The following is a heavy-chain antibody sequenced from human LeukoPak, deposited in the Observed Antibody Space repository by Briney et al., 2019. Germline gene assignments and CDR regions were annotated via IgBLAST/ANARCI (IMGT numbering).Heavy chain of an antibody. Sequence: GGSLRLSCAASGFTFSSYAMSWVRQAPGKGLEWVSPISGSGSSTYYADSVKGRFTISRDNSKNTVYLQMSSLRAEDTGVYYCARDHHDFWSGYPNYWGQGTLVIVSS. V-gene: IGHV3-23*01. D-gene: IGHD3-3*01. CDR2: ISGSGSST. CDR1: GFTFSSYA. CDR3: ARDHHDFWSGYPNY. J-gene: IGHJ4*02.